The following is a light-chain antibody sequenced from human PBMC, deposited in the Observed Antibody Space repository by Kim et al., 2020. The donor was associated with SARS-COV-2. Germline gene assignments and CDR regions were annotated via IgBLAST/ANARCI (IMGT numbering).Light chain of an antibody. CDR1: QSMSTW. CDR2: DAS. CDR3: QQYDRDST. J-gene: IGKJ1*01. Sequence: SASVGDRVTITCRASQSMSTWLAWYQQKLGKAPKLLIFDASNLESGVPPRFSGSGSGTEFTLTISSLQPDDVATYYCQQYDRDSTFGQGTKVDIK. V-gene: IGKV1-5*01.